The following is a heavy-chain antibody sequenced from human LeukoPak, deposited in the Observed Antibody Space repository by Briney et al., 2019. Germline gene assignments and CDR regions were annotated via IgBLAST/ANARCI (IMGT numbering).Heavy chain of an antibody. Sequence: GGSLRLSCVDSEFIFSTYEMNWVRQAPGKGLEWVSFISSSGSTIYYVDSVQGRFTISRDNAKNSLFLQMNSLRAEDTAVYYCASGEYYYDSSGYHAHDYWGQGTQVTVSS. CDR2: ISSSGSTI. V-gene: IGHV3-48*03. CDR1: EFIFSTYE. J-gene: IGHJ4*02. D-gene: IGHD3-22*01. CDR3: ASGEYYYDSSGYHAHDY.